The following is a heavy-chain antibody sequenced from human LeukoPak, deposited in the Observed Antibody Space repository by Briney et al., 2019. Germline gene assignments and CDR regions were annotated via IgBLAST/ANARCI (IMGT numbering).Heavy chain of an antibody. Sequence: SQTLSLTCTVSGDSINSGNNYWSWIRQPAGKGPEWIGHIYSSGTTNYNPSLKSRVTISVDTSKNQFSLKVRSVTAADTAVYYCARLRHYGSGSYPMTGNWFDPWGQGTLVSVSS. CDR2: IYSSGTT. CDR1: GDSINSGNNY. J-gene: IGHJ5*02. V-gene: IGHV4-61*09. CDR3: ARLRHYGSGSYPMTGNWFDP. D-gene: IGHD3-10*01.